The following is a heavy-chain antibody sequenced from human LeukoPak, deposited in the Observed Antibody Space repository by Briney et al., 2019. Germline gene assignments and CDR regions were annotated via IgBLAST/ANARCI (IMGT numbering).Heavy chain of an antibody. Sequence: ASVKVSCKASGYIFTDYGTSWVRQAPGQGLEWMGWISAYNGNTNYAQKLQGRVTMTTDTSTSTAYMELRSLRSDDTAVYYCARAPYCSSTSCPPVRGKLDVWGQGTTVTVSS. CDR2: ISAYNGNT. D-gene: IGHD2-2*01. CDR1: GYIFTDYG. CDR3: ARAPYCSSTSCPPVRGKLDV. V-gene: IGHV1-18*01. J-gene: IGHJ6*02.